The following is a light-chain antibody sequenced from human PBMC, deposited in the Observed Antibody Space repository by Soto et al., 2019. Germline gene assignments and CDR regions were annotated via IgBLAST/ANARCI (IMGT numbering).Light chain of an antibody. Sequence: DIQMTQSPSSVSASVGDRGTITCRASQGISSWLAWYQQKPGQATKLLSYAASSLQRGDPSRFSGSGAGTDFTLTISSLKPEDLAAYYGQQANSFPFTVGPGTKVDI. J-gene: IGKJ3*01. CDR3: QQANSFPFT. V-gene: IGKV1-12*01. CDR1: QGISSW. CDR2: AAS.